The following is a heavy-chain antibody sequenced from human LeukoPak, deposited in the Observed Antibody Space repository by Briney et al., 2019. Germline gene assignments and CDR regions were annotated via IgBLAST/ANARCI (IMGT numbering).Heavy chain of an antibody. CDR1: GFTFSSYA. CDR2: ISGSGGST. V-gene: IGHV3-23*01. CDR3: AKVLRYFDWQRQTCYFDY. Sequence: GGSLRLSCAASGFTFSSYAMSWVRQAPGKGLEWVSAISGSGGSTCYADSVKGRFTISRDNSKNTLYLQMNSLRAEDTAVYYCAKVLRYFDWQRQTCYFDYWGQGTLVTVSS. D-gene: IGHD3-9*01. J-gene: IGHJ4*02.